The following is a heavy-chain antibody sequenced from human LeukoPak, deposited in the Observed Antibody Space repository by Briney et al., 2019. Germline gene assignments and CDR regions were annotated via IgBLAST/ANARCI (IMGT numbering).Heavy chain of an antibody. CDR1: GSTFSNYA. V-gene: IGHV3-30*04. J-gene: IGHJ4*02. CDR2: ISYDGRNK. CDR3: ARTSQTFDY. Sequence: GGSLRLSCAASGSTFSNYAMNWVRQAPGKGLEWVAVISYDGRNKYYADSVKGRFTISRDNSKNTLYLQMNSLRPEDTAVYYCARTSQTFDYWGQGTLVTVSS.